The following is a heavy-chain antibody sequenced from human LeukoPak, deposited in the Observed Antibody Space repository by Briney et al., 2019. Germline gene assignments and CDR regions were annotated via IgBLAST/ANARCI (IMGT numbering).Heavy chain of an antibody. CDR3: ARSYGDFIFDY. D-gene: IGHD4-17*01. CDR2: IYYSGST. CDR1: GGSISSSSYY. V-gene: IGHV4-39*01. Sequence: SETLSLTCTVSGGSISSSSYYWGWIRQPPGKGLEWIGSIYYSGSTYYNPSLKSRVTISVDTSKNQFSLKLSSVAAADTAVYYCARSYGDFIFDYWGQGTLVTVSS. J-gene: IGHJ4*02.